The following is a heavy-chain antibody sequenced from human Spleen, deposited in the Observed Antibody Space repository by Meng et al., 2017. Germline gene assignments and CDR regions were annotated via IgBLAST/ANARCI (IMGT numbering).Heavy chain of an antibody. J-gene: IGHJ4*02. V-gene: IGHV3-53*04. CDR1: GFTVSSNY. CDR2: IYSGGST. CDR3: AKDGLAWELPQGDY. Sequence: GESLKISCAASGFTVSSNYMSWVRQAPGKGLEWVSVIYSGGSTYYADSVKGRFTISRHNSKNTLYLQMNSLRAEDTAVYYCAKDGLAWELPQGDYWGQGTLVTVSS. D-gene: IGHD1-26*01.